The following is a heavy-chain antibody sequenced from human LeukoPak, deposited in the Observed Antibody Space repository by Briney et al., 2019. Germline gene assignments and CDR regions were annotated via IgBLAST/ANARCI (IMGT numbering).Heavy chain of an antibody. D-gene: IGHD6-13*01. J-gene: IGHJ5*02. V-gene: IGHV1-2*02. CDR2: INPNSGAT. CDR3: ARAHLIAAPGYNWFDP. CDR1: GYTFTAFY. Sequence: ASVKVSCKASGYTFTAFYMHWVRQAPGQGLEWMGWINPNSGATNYAQKFQGRVTMTRDTSINTAYMELSSLRSDDTAVFYCARAHLIAAPGYNWFDPWGQGTLVTVPS.